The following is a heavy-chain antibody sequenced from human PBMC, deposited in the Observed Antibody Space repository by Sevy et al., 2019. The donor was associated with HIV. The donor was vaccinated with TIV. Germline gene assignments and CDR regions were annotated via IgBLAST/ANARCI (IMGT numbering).Heavy chain of an antibody. CDR1: GGSFSGHY. CDR3: ARRRYFYASGWKDVLDI. Sequence: SETLSLTCGVYGGSFSGHYWSWLRQTPEKGLEWIGEINHGEITDYNPSLEGRVTMSVDTSKNQFSLKLKSVTAADTAVYYCARRRYFYASGWKDVLDIWGQGTLVTVSS. J-gene: IGHJ3*02. CDR2: INHGEIT. V-gene: IGHV4-34*01. D-gene: IGHD3-10*01.